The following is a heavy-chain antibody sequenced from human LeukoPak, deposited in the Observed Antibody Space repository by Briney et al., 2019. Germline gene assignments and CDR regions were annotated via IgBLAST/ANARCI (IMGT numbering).Heavy chain of an antibody. J-gene: IGHJ6*02. Sequence: NPSETLSLTCAVYGGSFSGYYWSWIRQPPGKGLEWIGEINHSGSTNYNPSLKSRVTISVDTSKNQFSLKLSSVTAADTAVYHCARKEWSIYYYYGMDVWGQGTTVTVSS. CDR3: ARKEWSIYYYYGMDV. CDR2: INHSGST. D-gene: IGHD3-3*01. CDR1: GGSFSGYY. V-gene: IGHV4-34*01.